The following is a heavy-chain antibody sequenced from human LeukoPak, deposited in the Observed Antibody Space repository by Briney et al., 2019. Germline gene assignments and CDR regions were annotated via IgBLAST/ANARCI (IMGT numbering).Heavy chain of an antibody. CDR2: IYYSGST. D-gene: IGHD6-13*01. Sequence: PSETLSLTCTVSGGSISSYYWSWIRQPPGKGLEWIGYIYYSGSTNYNPSLKSRVTISVDTSKNQFSLKLSSVTAADTAVYYCARYSSSWYENWFDPWGQGTRVTVSS. V-gene: IGHV4-59*01. CDR1: GGSISSYY. CDR3: ARYSSSWYENWFDP. J-gene: IGHJ5*02.